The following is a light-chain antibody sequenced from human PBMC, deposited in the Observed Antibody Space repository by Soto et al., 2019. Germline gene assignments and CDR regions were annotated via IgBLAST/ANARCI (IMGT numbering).Light chain of an antibody. CDR3: RQYGRSLGFA. J-gene: IGKJ1*01. CDR2: GAS. CDR1: QSASST. Sequence: EILLPQSPGTLSLSPGASATLSCRGSQSASSTLAWYQQKPGQAPRLLMYGASSRATGIPDRFSGSGSGTDFTLTISRLEPEDFAVYYCRQYGRSLGFAVGEGTKVDIK. V-gene: IGKV3-20*01.